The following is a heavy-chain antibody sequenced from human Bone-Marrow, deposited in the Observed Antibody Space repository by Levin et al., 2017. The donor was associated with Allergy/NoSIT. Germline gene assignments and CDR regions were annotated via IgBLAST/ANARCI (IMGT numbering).Heavy chain of an antibody. V-gene: IGHV1-69*13. CDR3: ARSIYYDFWSGYYFDY. CDR2: IIPIFGTA. J-gene: IGHJ4*02. Sequence: SVKVSCKASGGTFSSYAISWVRQAPGQGLEWMGGIIPIFGTANYAQKFQGRVTITADESTSTAYMELSSLRSEDTAVYYCARSIYYDFWSGYYFDYWGQGTLVTVSS. CDR1: GGTFSSYA. D-gene: IGHD3-3*01.